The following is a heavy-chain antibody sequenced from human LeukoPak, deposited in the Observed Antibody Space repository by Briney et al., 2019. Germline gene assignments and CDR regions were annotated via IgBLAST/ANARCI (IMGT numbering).Heavy chain of an antibody. J-gene: IGHJ3*02. V-gene: IGHV4-59*11. CDR3: ARDLVTVTKGFDI. D-gene: IGHD4-17*01. CDR1: ADSFSGHY. CDR2: ISDTGST. Sequence: SETLSLTCAVSADSFSGHYWTWIRQPPGKGLEWIGYISDTGSTNYNPSLKSRVTISIDTSKNQFSLKLISVTAADTAVYYCARDLVTVTKGFDIWGQGTMVSVSS.